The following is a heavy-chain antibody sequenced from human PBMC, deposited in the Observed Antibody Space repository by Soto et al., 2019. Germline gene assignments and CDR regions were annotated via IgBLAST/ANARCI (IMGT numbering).Heavy chain of an antibody. Sequence: QVQLVQSGAEVQKPGSSVKVSCKASGGTFSSYAISWVRQAPGHGLEWMGGIIPSFGTANYAQKFQGRDTITADESTSTAYMELSSLRSEDTAVYYCASSIALAGILNYFDYWGQGTLVTVSS. CDR1: GGTFSSYA. J-gene: IGHJ4*02. D-gene: IGHD6-19*01. CDR3: ASSIALAGILNYFDY. V-gene: IGHV1-69*01. CDR2: IIPSFGTA.